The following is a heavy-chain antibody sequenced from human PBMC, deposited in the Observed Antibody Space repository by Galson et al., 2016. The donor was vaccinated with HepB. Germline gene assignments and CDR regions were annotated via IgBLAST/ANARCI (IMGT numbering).Heavy chain of an antibody. J-gene: IGHJ4*02. D-gene: IGHD2/OR15-2a*01. CDR1: GFTFSNYG. V-gene: IGHV3-23*01. CDR3: ARRHEYCPPVGCSVDY. Sequence: LRLSCAASGFTFSNYGMTWVRQAPGKGLEVVSSISRSGDSTDYADSVKGRFTISRDNSNSMLFLQMSSLRADDTAVYYCARRHEYCPPVGCSVDYWGQGTLVSVSS. CDR2: ISRSGDST.